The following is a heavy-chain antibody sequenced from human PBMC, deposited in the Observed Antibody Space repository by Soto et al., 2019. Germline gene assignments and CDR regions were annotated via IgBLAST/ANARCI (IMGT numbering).Heavy chain of an antibody. CDR1: RFSFSEDW. CDR3: ARQYGMDV. CDR2: ITSDGRGT. V-gene: IGHV3-74*01. Sequence: EVQLVESGGGLVQPGGSLRLSCVGSRFSFSEDWMHWLRRAQGKGLEWVSRITSDGRGTTYADSVKGRFTISRDNAKNTLDLQMNSLRVEDTALYYCARQYGMDVWCQGTTVTVSS. J-gene: IGHJ6*02.